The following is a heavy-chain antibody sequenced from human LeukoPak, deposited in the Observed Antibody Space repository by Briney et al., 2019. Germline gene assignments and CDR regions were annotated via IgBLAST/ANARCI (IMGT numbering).Heavy chain of an antibody. CDR2: IYYSGST. J-gene: IGHJ3*02. Sequence: PSETLSLTCTVSGGSISSYYWSWIRQPPGKGLEWIGYIYYSGSTNYNPSLKSRVTISVDTSKNQFSLKLTSLTATDTALYFCARANVNNWNFHDAFDIWGQGTMVTVSS. V-gene: IGHV4-59*08. CDR3: ARANVNNWNFHDAFDI. D-gene: IGHD1-7*01. CDR1: GGSISSYY.